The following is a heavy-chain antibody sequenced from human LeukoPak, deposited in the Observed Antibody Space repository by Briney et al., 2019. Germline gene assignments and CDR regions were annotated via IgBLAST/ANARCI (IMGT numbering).Heavy chain of an antibody. Sequence: GASVKVSCKASGYTFTSYGISWVRQAPGQGLEWMGWISVYNGNTNYAQKLQGRVTMTRDTSTSTAYIDLRSLRSDDTAVYYCAREVRYCSSTSCPFDYWGQGTLVTVSS. J-gene: IGHJ4*02. CDR1: GYTFTSYG. CDR2: ISVYNGNT. V-gene: IGHV1-18*04. D-gene: IGHD2-2*01. CDR3: AREVRYCSSTSCPFDY.